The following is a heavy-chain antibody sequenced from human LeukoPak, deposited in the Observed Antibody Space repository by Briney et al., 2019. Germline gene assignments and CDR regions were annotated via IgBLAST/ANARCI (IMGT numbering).Heavy chain of an antibody. CDR3: ARDSVLMVRGATFFDY. CDR1: GYTFTSYG. D-gene: IGHD3-10*01. V-gene: IGHV1-18*01. J-gene: IGHJ4*02. CDR2: ISAYNGNT. Sequence: ASVKVSCKASGYTFTSYGISWVRQAPGQGLEWMGWISAYNGNTNYAQKLQGRDTMTTDTSTSTAYMELRSLRSDDTAVYYCARDSVLMVRGATFFDYWGQGTLVTVSS.